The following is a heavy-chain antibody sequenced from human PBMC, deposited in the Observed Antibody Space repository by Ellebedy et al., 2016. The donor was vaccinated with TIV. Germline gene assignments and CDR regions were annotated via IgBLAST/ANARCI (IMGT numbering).Heavy chain of an antibody. CDR2: IYYSGST. J-gene: IGHJ6*02. V-gene: IGHV4-39*07. D-gene: IGHD3-10*01. CDR1: GGSISSSSSY. CDR3: AREDYGSGSLTFWYYGMDV. Sequence: GSLRLSXTVSGGSISSSSSYWGWIRQPPGKGLEWIGSIYYSGSTYYNPSLKSRVTISVDTSKNQFSLKLSSVTAADTAVYYCAREDYGSGSLTFWYYGMDVWGQGTTVTVSS.